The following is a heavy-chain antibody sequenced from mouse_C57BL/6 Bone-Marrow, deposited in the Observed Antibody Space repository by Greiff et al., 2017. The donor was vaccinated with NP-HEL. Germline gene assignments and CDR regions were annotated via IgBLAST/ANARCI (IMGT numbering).Heavy chain of an antibody. CDR3: SRDGYCECCFDY. CDR1: GYTFTSYW. J-gene: IGHJ2*01. D-gene: IGHD2-3*01. V-gene: IGHV1-5*01. Sequence: VQLQQSGTVLARPGASVKMSCKTSGYTFTSYWMHWVKQRPGQGLEWIGAINPGNSDTSYNQKFKGKAKLTADTSASTAYMELSSLTTEDSAVYYCSRDGYCECCFDYWGQGTTLTVSS. CDR2: INPGNSDT.